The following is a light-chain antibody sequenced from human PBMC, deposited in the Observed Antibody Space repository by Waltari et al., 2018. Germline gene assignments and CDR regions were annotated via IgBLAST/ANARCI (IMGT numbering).Light chain of an antibody. CDR1: QTIVGC. Sequence: DIQMTHSPSTLSASVEDRVTITCWASQTIVGCMACYQQKPGTTPKLLIYQASILKSGVPSRFSSSRSGTEFTLTISSLQPDDVATYYCQQYNRHPLTFGQGTRLEIK. CDR2: QAS. J-gene: IGKJ5*01. V-gene: IGKV1-5*03. CDR3: QQYNRHPLT.